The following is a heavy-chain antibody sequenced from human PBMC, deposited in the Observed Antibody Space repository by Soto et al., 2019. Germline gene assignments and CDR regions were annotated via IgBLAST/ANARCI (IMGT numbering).Heavy chain of an antibody. V-gene: IGHV4-59*01. J-gene: IGHJ4*02. CDR1: GGSISSDC. D-gene: IGHD3-16*02. Sequence: QVQLQESGPGLVKPSETLSLTCTVSGGSISSDCWSWIRQRPGKGLEWIGYICYSESTNYNPSLTSLVAISVDTPKNQFPLKLSSVTAADTDVYYCARDNIETALSRWGQGTLVTVSS. CDR2: ICYSEST. CDR3: ARDNIETALSR.